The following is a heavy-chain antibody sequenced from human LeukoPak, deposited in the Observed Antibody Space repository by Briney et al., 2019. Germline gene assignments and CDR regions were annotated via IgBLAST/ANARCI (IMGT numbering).Heavy chain of an antibody. CDR3: ARDVVVVPAALIPGYYYYGMDV. CDR1: GFTFSSYA. CDR2: ISYDGSNK. D-gene: IGHD2-2*01. V-gene: IGHV3-30-3*01. Sequence: GGSLRLSCAAPGFTFSSYAMHWVRQAPGKGLEWVAVISYDGSNKYYADSVKGRFTISRDNSKNTLYLQMNSLRAEDTAVYYCARDVVVVPAALIPGYYYYGMDVWGQGTTVTVSS. J-gene: IGHJ6*02.